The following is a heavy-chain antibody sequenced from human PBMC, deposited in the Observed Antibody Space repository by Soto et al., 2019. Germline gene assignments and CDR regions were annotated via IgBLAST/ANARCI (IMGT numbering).Heavy chain of an antibody. CDR2: IYWNDFK. J-gene: IGHJ6*02. Sequence: QITLKESGPTLVKPTQTLTLTCTCSGFSVKTSGVGVGWIRQPPGKTLEWLALIYWNDFKRYTPSLESRLTITKDPSKNQVVLSVTNVDPAYTATYYCAHSRGYNGYEGPPLYEMDVWGQGTTVTVSS. CDR1: GFSVKTSGVG. V-gene: IGHV2-5*01. D-gene: IGHD5-12*01. CDR3: AHSRGYNGYEGPPLYEMDV.